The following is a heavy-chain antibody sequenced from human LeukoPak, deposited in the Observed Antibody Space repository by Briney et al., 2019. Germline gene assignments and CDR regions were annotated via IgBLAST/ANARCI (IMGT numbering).Heavy chain of an antibody. V-gene: IGHV4-4*07. J-gene: IGHJ5*02. CDR3: ARDISYPRGFDP. D-gene: IGHD3-3*02. Sequence: PSETLSLTCTVSLGSISSYYWSGVRQRPGKGLGWSGHIYTSGSTSYNPSLKSRVTMSVDTSKNQISLKLSSVTATDTAVYDCARDISYPRGFDPWGQGTLVTVSS. CDR1: LGSISSYY. CDR2: IYTSGST.